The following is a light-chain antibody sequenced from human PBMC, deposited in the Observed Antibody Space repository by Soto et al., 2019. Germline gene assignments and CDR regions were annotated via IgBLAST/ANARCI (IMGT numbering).Light chain of an antibody. CDR1: SSDVGGYNY. CDR3: SSYAGSNDLL. J-gene: IGLJ2*01. CDR2: EVS. Sequence: QSALTLPPSASGSPGQSVTISCTGTSSDVGGYNYVSWYQQHPGKAPKLMIYEVSKRPSGVPDRFSGSKSGNTASLTVSGLQAEDEADYYCSSYAGSNDLLFGGGTKLTVL. V-gene: IGLV2-8*01.